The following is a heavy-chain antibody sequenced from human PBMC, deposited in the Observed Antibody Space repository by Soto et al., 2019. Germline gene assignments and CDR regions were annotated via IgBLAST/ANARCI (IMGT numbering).Heavy chain of an antibody. V-gene: IGHV1-18*01. CDR1: GYTFTSYG. Sequence: ASVKVSCKASGYTFTSYGISWVRQAPGQGLEWMGWISAHNGNTNHAQKLQGRVTMTTGTSTSTAYMELRSLRSDDTAVYYCARDAGVGILDYWGQGTMVTVSS. CDR3: ARDAGVGILDY. D-gene: IGHD1-26*01. CDR2: ISAHNGNT. J-gene: IGHJ4*02.